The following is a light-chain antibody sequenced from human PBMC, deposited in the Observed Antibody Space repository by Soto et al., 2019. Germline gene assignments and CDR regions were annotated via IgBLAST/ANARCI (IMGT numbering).Light chain of an antibody. Sequence: DVVMTQSPLSLPVTLGQPASISCRSNQSLVHSDGIAYFSWFQQRPGRSPRRLIYKLPNRDSGVPATFSGSGSGTDFALKISRVEAEDVGVYYCMQGTHWPITFGPGTRLEIK. V-gene: IGKV2-30*02. CDR3: MQGTHWPIT. CDR2: KLP. J-gene: IGKJ5*01. CDR1: QSLVHSDGIAY.